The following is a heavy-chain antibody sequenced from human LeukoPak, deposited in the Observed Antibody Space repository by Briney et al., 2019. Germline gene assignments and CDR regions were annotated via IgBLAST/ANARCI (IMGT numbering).Heavy chain of an antibody. Sequence: PGASVKVSCKASGYTFTSYDINWVRQATGQGLEWMGWMNPNSGNTGYAQKFQGRVTMTRNTSISTAYMELSSLRSEDTAVYYCAKGGIAAAGRTFDYWGQGTLVTVSS. V-gene: IGHV1-8*01. CDR3: AKGGIAAAGRTFDY. CDR1: GYTFTSYD. D-gene: IGHD6-13*01. CDR2: MNPNSGNT. J-gene: IGHJ4*02.